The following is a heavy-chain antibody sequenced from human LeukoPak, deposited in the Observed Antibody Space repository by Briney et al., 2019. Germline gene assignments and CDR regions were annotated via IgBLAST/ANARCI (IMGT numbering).Heavy chain of an antibody. CDR2: INPNSGGT. D-gene: IGHD3-22*01. CDR1: GYTFTGYY. V-gene: IGHV1-2*02. CDR3: AREPGFDSSGYLNWFDP. Sequence: ASVKVSSKASGYTFTGYYTHWVRQAPGQGLEWMGWINPNSGGTNYAQKFQGRVTMTRDTSISTAYMELSRLRSDDTAVYYCAREPGFDSSGYLNWFDPWGQGTLVTVSS. J-gene: IGHJ5*02.